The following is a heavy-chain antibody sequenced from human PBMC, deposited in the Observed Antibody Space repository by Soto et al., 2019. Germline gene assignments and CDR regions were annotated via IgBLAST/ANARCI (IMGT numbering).Heavy chain of an antibody. J-gene: IGHJ5*02. CDR3: ATSNWSDP. Sequence: SETLSLTCTVSGGSISSRGYYWGWIRQPPGKGLEWIGTIYYSGSTYYNPSLKSRVTISVDTSKNQFSLKLSSVTAADTAVYYCATSNWSDPWGQGTLVTVS. CDR2: IYYSGST. CDR1: GGSISSRGYY. V-gene: IGHV4-39*01.